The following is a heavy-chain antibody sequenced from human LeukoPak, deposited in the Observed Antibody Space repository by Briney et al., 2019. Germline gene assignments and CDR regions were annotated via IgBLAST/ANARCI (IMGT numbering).Heavy chain of an antibody. CDR3: ARGMVPYYYYGLDV. Sequence: SETLSLTCTVSGGSIGSYYWSWIRQPPGKGLEWIGYIYNSGSTNYNPALKSRVTISVDTSKNQFSLRVSSVTAADTAVYYCARGMVPYYYYGLDVWGQGTTVTVSS. J-gene: IGHJ6*02. CDR1: GGSIGSYY. V-gene: IGHV4-59*01. CDR2: IYNSGST. D-gene: IGHD3-10*01.